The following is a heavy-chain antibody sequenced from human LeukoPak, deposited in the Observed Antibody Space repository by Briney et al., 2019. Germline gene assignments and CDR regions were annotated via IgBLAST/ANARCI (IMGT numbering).Heavy chain of an antibody. D-gene: IGHD3-10*01. CDR1: GFTFSSYA. V-gene: IGHV3-33*08. CDR2: IWYDGSNK. CDR3: ARDLLYGSGSYLDY. Sequence: GRSLRLSCAASGFTFSSYAMHWVRQAPGKGLEWVAVIWYDGSNKYYADSVKGRFTISRDNSKNTLYLQMNSLRAEDTAVYYCARDLLYGSGSYLDYWGQGTLVTVSS. J-gene: IGHJ4*02.